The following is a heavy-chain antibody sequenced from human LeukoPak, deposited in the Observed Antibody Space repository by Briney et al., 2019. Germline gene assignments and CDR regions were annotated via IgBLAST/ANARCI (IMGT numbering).Heavy chain of an antibody. CDR2: INHSGST. Sequence: SETLSLTCAVYGGSFSGYYWSWIRQPPGKGLEWIGEINHSGSTNYNPSLKSRVTMSVDTSKNQFSLKLSSVTAADTAVYYCARDNPTWYYYDSSGYYPFDYWGQGTLVTVSS. D-gene: IGHD3-22*01. J-gene: IGHJ4*02. CDR3: ARDNPTWYYYDSSGYYPFDY. CDR1: GGSFSGYY. V-gene: IGHV4-34*01.